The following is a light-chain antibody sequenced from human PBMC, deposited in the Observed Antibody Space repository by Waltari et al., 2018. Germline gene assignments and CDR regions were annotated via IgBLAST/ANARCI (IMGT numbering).Light chain of an antibody. Sequence: DIQMTQSTSPLSASVGDRVTITCRASQSISSYLNWYQQKPGKAPKLLIYAASSLQSGVPSMFSGSGSGTYFTLTISSLQPEDFATYYCQQSYSTPLTFGGGTKVEIK. CDR1: QSISSY. CDR3: QQSYSTPLT. V-gene: IGKV1-39*01. J-gene: IGKJ4*01. CDR2: AAS.